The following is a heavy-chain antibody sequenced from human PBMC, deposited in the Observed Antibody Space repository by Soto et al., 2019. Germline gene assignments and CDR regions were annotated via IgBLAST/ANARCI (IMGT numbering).Heavy chain of an antibody. CDR1: GGSISSSSYY. Sequence: ASETLSLTCTVSGGSISSSSYYWGWIRQPPGKGLEWIGSIYYSGSTYYNPSLKSRVTISVDTSKNQFSLKLSSVTAADTAVYYCARVADSSGWYYYYYYGMDVWGQGTTVTVSS. CDR2: IYYSGST. J-gene: IGHJ6*02. D-gene: IGHD6-19*01. V-gene: IGHV4-39*01. CDR3: ARVADSSGWYYYYYYGMDV.